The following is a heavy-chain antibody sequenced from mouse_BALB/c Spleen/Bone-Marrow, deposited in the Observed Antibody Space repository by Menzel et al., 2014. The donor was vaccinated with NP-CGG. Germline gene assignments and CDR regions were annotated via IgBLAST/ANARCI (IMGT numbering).Heavy chain of an antibody. CDR3: ARHAYYDQTEVSFVY. CDR2: ISGGGSYT. D-gene: IGHD2-4*01. CDR1: GFSFNSYG. J-gene: IGHJ3*01. V-gene: IGHV5-9-2*01. Sequence: DVMLVESGGGLVKSGGSLKLSCAASGFSFNSYGMSWVRQPPEKRLEWVATISGGGSYTFYPDSVKGRFTISRDNAKNTLYLQLSSLMSEDTALYYCARHAYYDQTEVSFVYWGQGTLVSVSA.